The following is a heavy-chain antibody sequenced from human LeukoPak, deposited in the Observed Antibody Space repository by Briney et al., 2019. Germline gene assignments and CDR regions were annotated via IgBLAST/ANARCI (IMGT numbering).Heavy chain of an antibody. D-gene: IGHD6-6*01. CDR3: AREDGPKSIAARPSDY. Sequence: GGSLRLSCSASGFTFSSYSMHWVRQAPGKGLEWVAVIWYDGSNKYYADSVKGRFTISRDNSKNTLYLQMNSLRAEDTAVYYCAREDGPKSIAARPSDYWGQGTLVTVSS. CDR2: IWYDGSNK. CDR1: GFTFSSYS. J-gene: IGHJ4*02. V-gene: IGHV3-33*08.